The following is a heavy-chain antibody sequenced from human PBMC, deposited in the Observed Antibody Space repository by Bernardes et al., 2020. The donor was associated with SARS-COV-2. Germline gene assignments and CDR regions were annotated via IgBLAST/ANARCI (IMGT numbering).Heavy chain of an antibody. CDR2: IYYSGST. CDR1: GGSISSSSYY. Sequence: SETLSLTCTVSGGSISSSSYYWGWIRQPPGKGLEWIGSIYYSGSTYYNPSLKSRVTISVDTSKNQFSLKLSSVTAADTAVYYCVDGYKSNLDYWGQGTLVTVSS. V-gene: IGHV4-39*01. D-gene: IGHD5-12*01. J-gene: IGHJ4*02. CDR3: VDGYKSNLDY.